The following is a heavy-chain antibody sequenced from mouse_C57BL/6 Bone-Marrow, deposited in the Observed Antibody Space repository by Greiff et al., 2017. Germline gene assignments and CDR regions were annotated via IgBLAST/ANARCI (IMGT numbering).Heavy chain of an antibody. J-gene: IGHJ4*01. Sequence: QVQLQQSGAELVRPGASVKLSCKASGYTFTDYYINWVKQRPGQGLEWIARIYPGSGNTYYNEKFKGKATLTADKSSSTAYMQLSSLTSEDSAVYFCARDMWLRRRPLAMDYWGQGTSVTVSS. CDR3: ARDMWLRRRPLAMDY. D-gene: IGHD2-2*01. CDR1: GYTFTDYY. CDR2: IYPGSGNT. V-gene: IGHV1-76*01.